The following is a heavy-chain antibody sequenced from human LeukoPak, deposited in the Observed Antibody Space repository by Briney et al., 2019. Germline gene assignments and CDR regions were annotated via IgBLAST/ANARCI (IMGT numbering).Heavy chain of an antibody. Sequence: GGSLRLSCAASGFTFSSYWMHWVRQAPGKGLVWVSFTNFDGSLTMYADSVKGRFTIARDNAKNTVYLQMNSLRAEDTAVYYCARDMNTDNSRVRTFDVWGQGTLVNVST. V-gene: IGHV3-74*03. CDR1: GFTFSSYW. CDR2: TNFDGSLT. D-gene: IGHD1-20*01. J-gene: IGHJ3*01. CDR3: ARDMNTDNSRVRTFDV.